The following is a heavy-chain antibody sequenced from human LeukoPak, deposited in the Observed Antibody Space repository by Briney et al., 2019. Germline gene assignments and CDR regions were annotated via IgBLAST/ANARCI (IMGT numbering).Heavy chain of an antibody. D-gene: IGHD2-15*01. J-gene: IGHJ4*02. CDR1: GGSISSSSYY. CDR3: ARDETAHSVIDY. Sequence: SETLSLTCTVSGGSISSSSYYWGWIRQPPGKGLEWIGSIYYSGSTYYNPSLKSRVTISVDTSKNQFSLKLSSMTAADTAVYYCARDETAHSVIDYWGQGTLVTVSS. CDR2: IYYSGST. V-gene: IGHV4-39*07.